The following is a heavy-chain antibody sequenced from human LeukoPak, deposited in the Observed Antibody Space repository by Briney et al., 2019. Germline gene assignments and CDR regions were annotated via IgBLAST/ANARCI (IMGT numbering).Heavy chain of an antibody. J-gene: IGHJ4*02. CDR3: TTFTYYYHNSGDDF. CDR1: GFTFSSYE. Sequence: GGSLRLSCAASGFTFSSYEINWVRQAPGKGLEWVGHIKSKSEGGTTDYAAPVKGRFTISRDDSRNTLYLQMSSLKTEDTAVYYCTTFTYYYHNSGDDFWGQGTLVTVSS. D-gene: IGHD3-22*01. CDR2: IKSKSEGGTT. V-gene: IGHV3-15*01.